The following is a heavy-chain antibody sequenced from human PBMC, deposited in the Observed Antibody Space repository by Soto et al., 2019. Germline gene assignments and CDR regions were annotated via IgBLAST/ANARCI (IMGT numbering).Heavy chain of an antibody. J-gene: IGHJ4*02. CDR2: IYYNGNT. D-gene: IGHD1-26*01. CDR3: ARSMGGIGSHFDQ. Sequence: SETLSLTCTVSGGSISSYYWSWIRQPPGKGLEWIGFIYYNGNTNQNPSLKSRVIISVDTSKNQFSLKLNSVTAADTAVYYCARSMGGIGSHFDQWGQGTLVTVSS. V-gene: IGHV4-59*08. CDR1: GGSISSYY.